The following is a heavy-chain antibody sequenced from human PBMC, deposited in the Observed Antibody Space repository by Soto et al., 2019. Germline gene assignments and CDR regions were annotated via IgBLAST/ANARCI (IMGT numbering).Heavy chain of an antibody. D-gene: IGHD4-17*01. J-gene: IGHJ5*02. CDR2: IGGGGAPI. CDR1: GFNFSDHY. V-gene: IGHV3-11*01. CDR3: ARVPRYGDYCFDT. Sequence: GASLRLSCVVSGFNFSDHYMTWIRQAPGKGLQWVSSIGGGGAPIYYTQSVKGRFTISRDNAKNSLYLEMSTLRADDTAVYYCARVPRYGDYCFDTWGQGNLVTVSS.